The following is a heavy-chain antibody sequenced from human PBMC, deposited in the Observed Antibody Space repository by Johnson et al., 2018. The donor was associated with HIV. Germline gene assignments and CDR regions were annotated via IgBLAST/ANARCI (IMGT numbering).Heavy chain of an antibody. Sequence: EMQLVESGGGLVQPGGSLRLSCAASGFTFNTYWMTWVRQAPGKGLEWVANINQDGTEKYYVDSLRGRFTISRDNAKNSLYLQMNSLRAEDTAVYYCARAMAGHIAFDIWGHGTMVTVSS. CDR1: GFTFNTYW. J-gene: IGHJ3*02. CDR2: INQDGTEK. D-gene: IGHD5-18*01. V-gene: IGHV3-7*03. CDR3: ARAMAGHIAFDI.